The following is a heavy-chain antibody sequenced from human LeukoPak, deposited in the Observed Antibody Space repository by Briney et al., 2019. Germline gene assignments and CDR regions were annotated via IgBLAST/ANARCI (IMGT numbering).Heavy chain of an antibody. CDR1: DDSFSSRY. V-gene: IGHV4-59*11. CDR2: ISYIGST. D-gene: IGHD4-17*01. J-gene: IGHJ3*02. Sequence: SETLSLTCAVSDDSFSSRYWTWIRQPPGKGLEWIGYISYIGSTNYNPSLKSRVTISIDTSRNQFSLRLSSVTAADTAVYYCARDLVTVTKGFDIWGQGTMVSVSS. CDR3: ARDLVTVTKGFDI.